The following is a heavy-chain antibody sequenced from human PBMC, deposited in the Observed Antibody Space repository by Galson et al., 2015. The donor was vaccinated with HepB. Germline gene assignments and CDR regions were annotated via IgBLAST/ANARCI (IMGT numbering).Heavy chain of an antibody. CDR3: ARGLAGYYYDSSGLLDY. J-gene: IGHJ4*02. CDR1: SFSGYY. V-gene: IGHV4-34*01. Sequence: SFSGYYWSWIRQPPGKGLEWIGEINHSGSTNYNPSLKSRVTMSVDTSKNQFSLKLSSVTAADTAVYYCARGLAGYYYDSSGLLDYWGQGTLVTVSS. D-gene: IGHD3-22*01. CDR2: INHSGST.